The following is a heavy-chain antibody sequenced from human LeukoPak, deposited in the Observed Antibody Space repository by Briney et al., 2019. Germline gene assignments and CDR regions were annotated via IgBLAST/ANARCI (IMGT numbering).Heavy chain of an antibody. V-gene: IGHV3-33*01. D-gene: IGHD2-2*01. CDR1: GFTFSSYG. J-gene: IGHJ6*02. CDR2: IWYDGSNK. CDR3: ARESEDIVVVPAAENYYYYYGMDV. Sequence: GGSLRLSCAASGFTFSSYGMHWVRQAPGKGLEWVAVIWYDGSNKYYADSVKGRFTISRDNSKNTLYLQMNSLRAEDTAVYYCARESEDIVVVPAAENYYYYYGMDVWGQGTTVTVSS.